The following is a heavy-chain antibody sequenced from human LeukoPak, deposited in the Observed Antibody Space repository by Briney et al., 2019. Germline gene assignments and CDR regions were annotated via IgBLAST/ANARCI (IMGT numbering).Heavy chain of an antibody. CDR2: IYYSGTT. CDR1: GDSISSYY. J-gene: IGHJ4*02. D-gene: IGHD5-24*01. CDR3: ARQRAGYNYSVLDY. V-gene: IGHV4-59*01. Sequence: KPSETLSLTCTVSGDSISSYYWSWIRQPPGKGREWIGYIYYSGTTNYNPSLKSRVTISIDTSKNQSSLKLRSVTAADTAVYHCARQRAGYNYSVLDYWGQGTLVTVSS.